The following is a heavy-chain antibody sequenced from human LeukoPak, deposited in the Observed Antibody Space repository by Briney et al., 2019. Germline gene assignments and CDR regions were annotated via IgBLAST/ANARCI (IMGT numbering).Heavy chain of an antibody. CDR2: INHSGST. CDR3: ARGPYYYDSSGYYNYYYYGMDV. Sequence: SETLSLTCAVYGGSFSGYYWSWIRQPPGKGLEWIGEINHSGSTNYNPSLKRRVTISVDTSKNQFSLKLSSVTAADTAVYYCARGPYYYDSSGYYNYYYYGMDVWGQGTTVTVSS. D-gene: IGHD3-22*01. J-gene: IGHJ6*02. CDR1: GGSFSGYY. V-gene: IGHV4-34*01.